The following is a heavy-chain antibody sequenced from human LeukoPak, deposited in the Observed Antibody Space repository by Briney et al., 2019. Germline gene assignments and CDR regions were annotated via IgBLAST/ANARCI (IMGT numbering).Heavy chain of an antibody. CDR1: GGTFSSYA. J-gene: IGHJ6*03. CDR3: ARGAQLVKNYYYMDV. CDR2: ITPIFGTA. D-gene: IGHD6-13*01. Sequence: SVKVSCKASGGTFSSYAISWVRQAPGQGLEWMGGITPIFGTANYAQKFQGRVTITTDESTSTAYMELSSLRSEDTAVYYCARGAQLVKNYYYMDVWGKGTTVTVSS. V-gene: IGHV1-69*05.